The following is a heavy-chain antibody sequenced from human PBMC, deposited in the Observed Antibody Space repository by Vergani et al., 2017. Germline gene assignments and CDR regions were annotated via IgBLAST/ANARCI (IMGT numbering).Heavy chain of an antibody. Sequence: EVQLVQSGAEVKKPGASLKISCKGSGYSFTSYWIGWVRQMPGKGLEWMGIIYPGDSDTRYSPSFQGQVTISADKSISTAYLQWSSLKASDTAMYYCARHFSGYSGYEYHYDSSGPGDYWGQGTLVTVSS. CDR1: GYSFTSYW. V-gene: IGHV5-51*01. J-gene: IGHJ4*02. D-gene: IGHD5-12*01. CDR2: IYPGDSDT. CDR3: ARHFSGYSGYEYHYDSSGPGDY.